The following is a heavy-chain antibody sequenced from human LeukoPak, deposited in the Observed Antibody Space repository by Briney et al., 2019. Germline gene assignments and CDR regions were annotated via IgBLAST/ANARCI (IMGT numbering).Heavy chain of an antibody. J-gene: IGHJ4*02. CDR1: GYTLTELS. D-gene: IGHD1-1*01. CDR3: ARDGASWNEGEGYYFDY. CDR2: FDPEDGET. V-gene: IGHV1-24*01. Sequence: ASVKVSCKVSGYTLTELSMHWVRQAPGKGLEWMGGFDPEDGETIYAQKFQGRVTMTEDTSTDTAYMELSSLRSEDMAVYYCARDGASWNEGEGYYFDYWGQGTLVTVSS.